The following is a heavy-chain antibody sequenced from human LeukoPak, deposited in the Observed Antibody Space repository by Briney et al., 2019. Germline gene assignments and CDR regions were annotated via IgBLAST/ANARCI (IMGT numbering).Heavy chain of an antibody. V-gene: IGHV4-39*01. D-gene: IGHD2-2*01. CDR3: ARQSRRATSDF. Sequence: PSETLSLTCTVSGDSISTSNYYWGWVRQPPGKGLEWIGSVFYNGQTYSNAPLKSRVTMSADTSKNQFSLKLTSVTAADTAVYYCARQSRRATSDFWGQGTLVTVSS. CDR1: GDSISTSNYY. J-gene: IGHJ4*02. CDR2: VFYNGQT.